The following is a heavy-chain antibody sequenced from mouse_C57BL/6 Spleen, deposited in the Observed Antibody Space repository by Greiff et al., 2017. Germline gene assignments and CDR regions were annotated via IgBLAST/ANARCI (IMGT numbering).Heavy chain of an antibody. CDR2: IYPGSGNT. Sequence: QVQLQQSGPELVKPGASVKISCKASGYSFTSYYIHWVKQRPGQGLEWIGWIYPGSGNTKYNEKFKGKATLTADTSSSTAYMQLSSLTSEDSAVYYCARETYYYGSSLSMDYWGQGTSVTVSS. D-gene: IGHD1-1*01. CDR1: GYSFTSYY. V-gene: IGHV1-66*01. J-gene: IGHJ4*01. CDR3: ARETYYYGSSLSMDY.